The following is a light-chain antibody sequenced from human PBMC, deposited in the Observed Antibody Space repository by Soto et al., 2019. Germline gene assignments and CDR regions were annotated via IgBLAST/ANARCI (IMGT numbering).Light chain of an antibody. CDR2: AAS. CDR3: QQSYSTPIT. CDR1: QGISSY. V-gene: IGKV1-39*01. J-gene: IGKJ1*01. Sequence: DIQMTQSPSTLSASVGDRVTITCRASQGISSYLAWCQQKPGKAPNLLIYAASSLQSGVPSRFSGSGSGTDFTLTISSLQPEDFATYYCQQSYSTPITFGQGTKVDIK.